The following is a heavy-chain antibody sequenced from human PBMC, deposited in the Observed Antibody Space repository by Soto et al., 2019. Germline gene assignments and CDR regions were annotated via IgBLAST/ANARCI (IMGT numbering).Heavy chain of an antibody. CDR3: ARATPCSGGSCYVDY. D-gene: IGHD2-15*01. J-gene: IGHJ4*02. CDR2: ISYDGSNK. CDR1: GFTFSSYA. V-gene: IGHV3-30-3*01. Sequence: QVQLVESGGGVVQPGRSLRLSCAASGFTFSSYAMHWVRQAPGKGLEWVAVISYDGSNKYYADSVKGRFTISRGNSKNTLYLQMNSLRAEDTAVYYCARATPCSGGSCYVDYWGQGTLVTVSS.